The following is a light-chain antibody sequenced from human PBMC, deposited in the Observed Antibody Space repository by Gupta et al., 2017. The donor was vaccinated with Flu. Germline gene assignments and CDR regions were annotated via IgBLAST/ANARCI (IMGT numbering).Light chain of an antibody. CDR2: AAS. CDR3: QQSYSTPPIA. Sequence: SSLSASVGDRVTITCRASQSIRSYLNWYQQKPGKAPKLLIYAASSLQSGVPSRFSGSGSGTDFTLTISSRQLEDFATYYCQQSYSTPPIAFGQGTRLEIK. CDR1: QSIRSY. J-gene: IGKJ5*01. V-gene: IGKV1-39*01.